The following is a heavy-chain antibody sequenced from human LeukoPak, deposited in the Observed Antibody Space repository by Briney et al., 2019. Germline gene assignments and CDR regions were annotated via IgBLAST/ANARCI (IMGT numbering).Heavy chain of an antibody. D-gene: IGHD3-3*01. CDR3: ARGRKGGITISGVVTPYYFDY. V-gene: IGHV1-8*01. CDR2: MNPNSGNT. CDR1: GYTFTSYD. J-gene: IGHJ4*02. Sequence: GASVKVSCKASGYTFTSYDINWVRQATGQGLEWMGWMNPNSGNTGYAQKFQGRVTMTRNTSISTAYMELSSLRSEDTAVYYCARGRKGGITISGVVTPYYFDYWGQGTLVTVSS.